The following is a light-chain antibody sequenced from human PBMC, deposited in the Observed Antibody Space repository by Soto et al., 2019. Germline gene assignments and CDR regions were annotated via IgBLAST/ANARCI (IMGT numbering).Light chain of an antibody. Sequence: HSALTQPASVSGSPGQSITIACTGTSSDVGVYNSVSWYQQHPGKAPKIMISEVSNRPSGGSNRLSGSKSDNTDSLTISGRQDEYEAVYSCSSYTSGTTLVFGGG. J-gene: IGLJ2*01. CDR1: SSDVGVYNS. CDR3: SSYTSGTTLV. V-gene: IGLV2-14*01. CDR2: EVS.